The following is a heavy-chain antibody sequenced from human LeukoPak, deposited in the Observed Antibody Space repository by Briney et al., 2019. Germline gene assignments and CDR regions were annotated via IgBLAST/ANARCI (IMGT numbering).Heavy chain of an antibody. Sequence: GGSLRLSCAASGFTFNSYSMSWVRQAPGKGLEGVSYISSSDTAIYYADSVKGRFTISRDNAKNSLYLQMNSLRAEDTAVYYCARASPVTSTQHFDYWGQGTLVTVSS. CDR3: ARASPVTSTQHFDY. V-gene: IGHV3-48*01. CDR1: GFTFNSYS. CDR2: ISSSDTAI. J-gene: IGHJ4*02. D-gene: IGHD6-19*01.